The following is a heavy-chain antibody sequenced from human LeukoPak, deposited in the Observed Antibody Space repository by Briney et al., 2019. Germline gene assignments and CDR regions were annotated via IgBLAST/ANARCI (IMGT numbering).Heavy chain of an antibody. V-gene: IGHV1-24*01. J-gene: IGHJ6*02. CDR3: ARLPLTGYSRGYYYGMGV. CDR2: FDPEDGET. Sequence: ASVKVSCKVSGYTLTELSMHWVRQAPGKGLEWMGGFDPEDGETIYAQKFQGRVTITADESTSTAYMELSSLRSEDTAVYYCARLPLTGYSRGYYYGMGVWGQGTTVTVSS. CDR1: GYTLTELS. D-gene: IGHD3-9*01.